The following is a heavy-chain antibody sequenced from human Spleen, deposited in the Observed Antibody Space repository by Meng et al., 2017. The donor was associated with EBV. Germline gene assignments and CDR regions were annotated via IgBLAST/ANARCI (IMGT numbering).Heavy chain of an antibody. V-gene: IGHV2-5*01. Sequence: VTPTRTLSLTCTCSGFSLSVCAVGGGWSRQPPGKALEWLALIYYHNIKCYIPSLRSRVTITKDTSRNQVVLTMTNMDPVDTATYYCGYKPPDSSCCSLWGQGTLVTVSS. D-gene: IGHD6-19*01. CDR3: GYKPPDSSCCSL. J-gene: IGHJ4*02. CDR1: GFSLSVCAVG. CDR2: IYYHNIK.